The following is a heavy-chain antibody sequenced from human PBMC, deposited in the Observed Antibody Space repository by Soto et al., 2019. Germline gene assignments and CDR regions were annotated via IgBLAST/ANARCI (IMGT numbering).Heavy chain of an antibody. CDR3: ATYSGSERGY. J-gene: IGHJ1*01. V-gene: IGHV3-48*01. CDR1: GFTFNRYS. D-gene: IGHD1-26*01. CDR2: IRYSSSNI. Sequence: EVQLVESGGGLVQPGGSLRLSCAASGFTFNRYSMNWVRQAPGKGLEWISYIRYSSSNIYYADSVRGRFTISRDNGKNSLYLQMRSLRAEDKAVYYCATYSGSERGYWGQGTLVTVSS.